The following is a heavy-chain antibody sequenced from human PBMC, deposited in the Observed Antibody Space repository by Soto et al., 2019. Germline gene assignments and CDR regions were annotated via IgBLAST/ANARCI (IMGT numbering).Heavy chain of an antibody. D-gene: IGHD1-1*01. CDR3: ATWHEREHAYDV. Sequence: ESGGGLIHPGESLRLSCAAFAFTISGKKYVAWVRQAPGKGLEWVSAHYDIDGSFYADSVKGRFTTSTDSSKTTVYLQMNDLRPDDTAVYYCATWHEREHAYDVWGLGTTVTVSS. V-gene: IGHV3-53*01. CDR1: AFTISGKKY. J-gene: IGHJ3*01. CDR2: HYDIDGS.